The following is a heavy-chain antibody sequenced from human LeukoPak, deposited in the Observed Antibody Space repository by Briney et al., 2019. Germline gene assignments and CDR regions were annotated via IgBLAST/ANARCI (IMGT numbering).Heavy chain of an antibody. CDR3: ARHEDGFYPMLH. CDR1: GGSISSSSSHY. Sequence: PSETLSLTCTVSGGSISSSSSHYWAWIRQPPGKGLEWIGTMSNSGSTYYNPSLKSRVTISGDTSKNQFSLTLSSVTAADTAIYYCARHEDGFYPMLHWGQGTLVTVSS. D-gene: IGHD5-24*01. J-gene: IGHJ1*01. CDR2: MSNSGST. V-gene: IGHV4-39*01.